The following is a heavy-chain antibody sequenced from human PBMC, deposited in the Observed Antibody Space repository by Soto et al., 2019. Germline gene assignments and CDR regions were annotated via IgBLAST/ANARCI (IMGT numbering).Heavy chain of an antibody. V-gene: IGHV3-23*01. Sequence: QFLESGGGLVQPGGSLRVHCVASGFTFGDYAMSWVRQAPGKGLEWVSSIGGNGSDTYYAASVKGRFTISRDNSKSTLYLQMNNLRVDDTAIYYCAKDAVPYNGKWDWFDTWGQGTLVTVSS. CDR1: GFTFGDYA. CDR3: AKDAVPYNGKWDWFDT. CDR2: IGGNGSDT. J-gene: IGHJ5*02. D-gene: IGHD1-20*01.